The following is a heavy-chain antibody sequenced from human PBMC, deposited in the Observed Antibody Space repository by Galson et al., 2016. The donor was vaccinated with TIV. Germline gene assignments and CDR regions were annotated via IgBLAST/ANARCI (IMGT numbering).Heavy chain of an antibody. V-gene: IGHV3-7*01. CDR3: ARDFPPGYGSSFNDY. Sequence: SLRLSCEASGFTFSSYWMSWVRQAPGKGLEWVANIKQDGSEKYYVDSVKGRFTISRDNAKNSLFLQMNSLRAEDRAVYYCARDFPPGYGSSFNDYWGQGTLVTVSS. CDR1: GFTFSSYW. J-gene: IGHJ4*02. D-gene: IGHD6-13*01. CDR2: IKQDGSEK.